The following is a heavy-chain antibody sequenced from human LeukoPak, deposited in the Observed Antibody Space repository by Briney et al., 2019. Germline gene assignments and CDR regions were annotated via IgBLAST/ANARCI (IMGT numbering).Heavy chain of an antibody. V-gene: IGHV4-31*03. CDR2: IYYSGST. CDR3: ARGGKTYNWFDP. CDR1: GGSISSGGYY. J-gene: IGHJ5*02. D-gene: IGHD1/OR15-1a*01. Sequence: PSETLSLTCTVSGGSISSGGYYWSWIRQHPGKGLEWIGYIYYSGSTYYNPSLKSRVTISVDTSKNQFSLKLSSVTAADTAVYYCARGGKTYNWFDPWGQGTLVTVSS.